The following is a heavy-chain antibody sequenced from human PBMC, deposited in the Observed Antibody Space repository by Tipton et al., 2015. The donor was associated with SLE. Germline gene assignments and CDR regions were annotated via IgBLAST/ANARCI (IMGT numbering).Heavy chain of an antibody. V-gene: IGHV4-61*09. D-gene: IGHD3-10*01. Sequence: TLSLTCTVSGGSISSGSYYWSWIRQPAGKGLEWIGYIYTSGSTYYNPSLKSRVTISVDTSKNQFSLKLSSVTAADTAVYYCARLIWFGELGAFDIWGQGTMVTVSS. CDR3: ARLIWFGELGAFDI. CDR2: IYTSGST. J-gene: IGHJ3*02. CDR1: GGSISSGSYY.